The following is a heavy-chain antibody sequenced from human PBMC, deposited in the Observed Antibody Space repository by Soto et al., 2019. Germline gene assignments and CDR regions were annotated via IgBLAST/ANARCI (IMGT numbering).Heavy chain of an antibody. J-gene: IGHJ5*02. CDR1: GGSFSGYY. CDR2: INHSGST. D-gene: IGHD1-1*01. V-gene: IGHV4-34*01. Sequence: QVQLQQWGAGLLKPSETLSLTCAVYGGSFSGYYSSWIRQPPGEGLEWIGEINHSGSTNYNPSLKSRVTISVDTSTNQFSRKLSAVPAADMAVYYCARGRELERPEYNWFDPWGQGTLVSVSS. CDR3: ARGRELERPEYNWFDP.